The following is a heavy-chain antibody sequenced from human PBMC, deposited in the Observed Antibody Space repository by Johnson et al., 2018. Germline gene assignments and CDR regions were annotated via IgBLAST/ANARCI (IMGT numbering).Heavy chain of an antibody. CDR3: AIHPVGKGVDYYYYYYMDV. J-gene: IGHJ6*03. D-gene: IGHD3-10*01. CDR1: GFTFSSYS. CDR2: ISSSSSTI. V-gene: IGHV3-48*01. Sequence: VQLVQSGGGLVQPGGSLRLSCAASGFTFSSYSMNWVRQAPGKGLEWVSYISSSSSTIYYADSVKGRFTISRDNAKNSLYLQMNSLRAEDTAVYYCAIHPVGKGVDYYYYYYMDVWGKGTTVTVSS.